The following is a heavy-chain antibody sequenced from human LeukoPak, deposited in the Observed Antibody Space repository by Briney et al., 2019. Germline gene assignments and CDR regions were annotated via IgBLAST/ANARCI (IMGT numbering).Heavy chain of an antibody. D-gene: IGHD5-18*01. CDR1: GFTFSDYY. V-gene: IGHV3-11*04. CDR2: ISSSGSTI. J-gene: IGHJ4*02. CDR3: ARGWRGYSYDSPFDF. Sequence: GGSLRLSCAASGFTFSDYYMSWIRQAPGKGLEWISYISSSGSTIYYADSVKGRFTISRDSAKKSLYLQMNSLRAEDTAVYYCARGWRGYSYDSPFDFWGQGTLVTVSS.